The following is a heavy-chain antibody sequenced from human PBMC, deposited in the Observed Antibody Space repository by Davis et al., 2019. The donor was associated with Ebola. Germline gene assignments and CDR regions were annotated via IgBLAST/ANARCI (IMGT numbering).Heavy chain of an antibody. CDR1: GYSFTSYW. V-gene: IGHV5-51*01. Sequence: GESLKTSCKGSGYSFTSYWIGWVRQLPGKGLEWMGIIYPGDSDTRYSPSFQGQVTISADKSISTAYLQWSSLKASDTAMYYCARSNYDFWSGYYTPFDYWGQGTLVTVSS. J-gene: IGHJ4*02. CDR2: IYPGDSDT. CDR3: ARSNYDFWSGYYTPFDY. D-gene: IGHD3-3*01.